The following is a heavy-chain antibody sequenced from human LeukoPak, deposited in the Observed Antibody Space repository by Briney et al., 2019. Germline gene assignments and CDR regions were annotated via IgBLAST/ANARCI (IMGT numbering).Heavy chain of an antibody. Sequence: PSETLSLTCTVSGGSISSGGYYWSWIRQHPGKGLEWIGYIYYSGSTYYNPSLKSRVTISVDTSKNQFSLKLSSVTAADTAVYYCARDREKVHYRDAFDIWGQGTMVTVSS. J-gene: IGHJ3*02. V-gene: IGHV4-31*03. CDR1: GGSISSGGYY. D-gene: IGHD1-26*01. CDR2: IYYSGST. CDR3: ARDREKVHYRDAFDI.